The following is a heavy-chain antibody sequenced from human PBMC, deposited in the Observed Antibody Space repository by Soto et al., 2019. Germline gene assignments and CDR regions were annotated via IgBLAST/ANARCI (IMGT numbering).Heavy chain of an antibody. V-gene: IGHV3-74*01. CDR3: TRGPRPISTGTGAY. J-gene: IGHJ4*02. CDR2: IYNDGSYT. D-gene: IGHD3-10*01. CDR1: GFIFKMYW. Sequence: LRLSCAASGFIFKMYWMHWVRQTPGKGLVWISRIYNDGSYTDYADSVRGRFTISRDNVNDTLYLQMNNLRAEDSGLYYCTRGPRPISTGTGAYWGQGTQVTVSS.